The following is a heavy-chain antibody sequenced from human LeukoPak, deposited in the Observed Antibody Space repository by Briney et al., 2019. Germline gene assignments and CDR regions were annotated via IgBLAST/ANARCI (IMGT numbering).Heavy chain of an antibody. D-gene: IGHD1-14*01. CDR2: ITGSRGRT. Sequence: GGSLRLSCAASGFTLTNYGMVWVRQPPGKGLEWVSAITGSRGRTYYADSVKGRFTISRDNSKNTLYLQMNSLRAEDTAVYYCARRSTNPFDYWGQGTLVTVSS. CDR1: GFTLTNYG. V-gene: IGHV3-23*01. CDR3: ARRSTNPFDY. J-gene: IGHJ4*02.